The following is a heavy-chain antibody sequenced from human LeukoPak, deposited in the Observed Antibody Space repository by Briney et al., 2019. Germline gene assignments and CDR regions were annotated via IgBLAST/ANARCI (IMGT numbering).Heavy chain of an antibody. D-gene: IGHD2-2*01. Sequence: GASVKVSCKASGYTFASYGISWVRQAPGQGLEWMGWISAYNGNTNYAQKLQGRVTMTTDTSTSTAYMELRSLRFDDTAVYYCAKRFDLGYCSSTSCRIGGMDVWGQGTTVTVSS. CDR1: GYTFASYG. CDR2: ISAYNGNT. CDR3: AKRFDLGYCSSTSCRIGGMDV. V-gene: IGHV1-18*01. J-gene: IGHJ6*02.